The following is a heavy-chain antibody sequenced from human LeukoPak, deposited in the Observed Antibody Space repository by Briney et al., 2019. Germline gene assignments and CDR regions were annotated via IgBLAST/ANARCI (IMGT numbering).Heavy chain of an antibody. CDR2: IWYDGSNK. D-gene: IGHD6-19*01. CDR3: ARDRDSSGSLPWD. Sequence: PGGSLRLSCAASGFTFSSYGMHWVRQAPGKGLEWVAVIWYDGSNKYYADSVTGRFTISRDNSKNTLYLQMNSLRAEDTAVYYCARDRDSSGSLPWDWGQGTLVTVSS. CDR1: GFTFSSYG. J-gene: IGHJ4*02. V-gene: IGHV3-33*01.